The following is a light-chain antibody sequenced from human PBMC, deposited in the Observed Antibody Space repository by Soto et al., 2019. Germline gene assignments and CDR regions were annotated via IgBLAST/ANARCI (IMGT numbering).Light chain of an antibody. J-gene: IGLJ2*01. V-gene: IGLV3-21*02. Sequence: SYELTQPPSVSVAPGQTARITWGGNNIGSKSVHWYQQKPGQAPVLVVYDDSDRPSGIPERFSGSNSGNTATLTISRVEAGDEADYYCQVWDSSSDHLVVFGGGTQLTVL. CDR3: QVWDSSSDHLVV. CDR2: DDS. CDR1: NIGSKS.